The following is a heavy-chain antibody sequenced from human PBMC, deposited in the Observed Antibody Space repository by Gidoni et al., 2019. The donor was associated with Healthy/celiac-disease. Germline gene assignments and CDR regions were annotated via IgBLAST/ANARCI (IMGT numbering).Heavy chain of an antibody. Sequence: QPQLRESRPGLVKPPETLSLTCTVSGGAISSSSYYWGWISQPPGKGLEWIGSIYYSGSTYYNPSLKGRVTISVDTAKNRFSLKLSSVSAADTAGYYCSGYSSSWYRENYWGQGTLVTVSS. CDR2: IYYSGST. CDR3: SGYSSSWYRENY. CDR1: GGAISSSSYY. V-gene: IGHV4-39*01. J-gene: IGHJ4*02. D-gene: IGHD6-13*01.